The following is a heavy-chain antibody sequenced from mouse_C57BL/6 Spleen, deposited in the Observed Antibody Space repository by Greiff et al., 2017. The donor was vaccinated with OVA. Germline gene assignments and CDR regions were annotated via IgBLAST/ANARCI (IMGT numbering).Heavy chain of an antibody. CDR3: AREVDY. J-gene: IGHJ2*01. V-gene: IGHV1-76*01. CDR2: LYPGSGNT. CDR1: GYTFTDYY. Sequence: VQLPQSGAELVRPGASVTLSCKASGYTFTDYYINWVKQRPGQGLAWIARLYPGSGNTYYNAKFKGKATLTAEKSSSTAYMQLSSLTSEDAAGYFCAREVDYWGKGTTLTVSS.